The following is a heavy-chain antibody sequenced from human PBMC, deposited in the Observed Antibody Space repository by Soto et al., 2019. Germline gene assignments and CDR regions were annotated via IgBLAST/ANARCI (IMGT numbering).Heavy chain of an antibody. J-gene: IGHJ4*02. V-gene: IGHV1-2*04. CDR1: GYTFTGYY. Sequence: ASVKVSCKASGYTFTGYYMHWVRQAPGQGLEWMGWINPNSGGTNYAQKFQGWVTMTRDTSISTAYMELSSLRSDDTAVYYCARDQNAVWYQADYWGQGTLVTVSS. CDR3: ARDQNAVWYQADY. D-gene: IGHD2-15*01. CDR2: INPNSGGT.